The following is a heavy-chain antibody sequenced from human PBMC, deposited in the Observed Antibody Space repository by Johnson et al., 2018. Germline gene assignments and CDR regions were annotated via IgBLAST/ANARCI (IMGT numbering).Heavy chain of an antibody. CDR2: IERDGRT. CDR1: GFTVNSNY. V-gene: IGHV3-66*02. J-gene: IGHJ3*02. D-gene: IGHD6-19*01. Sequence: LQESGGGLVQPGGSLRLSCVASGFTVNSNYINWVRQAPGKGLEWVLVIERDGRTYFADSVKGRFTISRDNSKNTLYLQMNSLRPEDTAVYYCAREGANSGWNSAFVIWGQGTMVTVSS. CDR3: AREGANSGWNSAFVI.